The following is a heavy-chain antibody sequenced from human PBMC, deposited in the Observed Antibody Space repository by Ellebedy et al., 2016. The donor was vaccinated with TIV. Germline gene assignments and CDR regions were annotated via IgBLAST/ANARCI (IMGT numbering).Heavy chain of an antibody. CDR3: ARDPDTAIRHDYYYGMDV. J-gene: IGHJ6*02. Sequence: SVKVSCXASGGTFSSYAISWVRQAPGQGLEWMGGIIPIFGTANYAQKFQGRVTITADESTSTAYMELSSLRSEDTAVYYCARDPDTAIRHDYYYGMDVWGQGTTVTVSS. CDR2: IIPIFGTA. D-gene: IGHD5-18*01. CDR1: GGTFSSYA. V-gene: IGHV1-69*13.